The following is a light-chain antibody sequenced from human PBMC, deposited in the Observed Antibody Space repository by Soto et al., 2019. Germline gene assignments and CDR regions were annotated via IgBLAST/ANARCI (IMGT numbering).Light chain of an antibody. CDR1: SSDVGRYSY. CDR2: DVS. J-gene: IGLJ1*01. V-gene: IGLV2-11*01. Sequence: QSALTQPRSVSRSPGQSVSISCTVTSSDVGRYSYVSWYQQHPGKAPKLMIYDVSERPSGVPDRFSGSKSGNTASLTISGLQAEDEADYYCCSYAGTYTGVFGTGTKVTVL. CDR3: CSYAGTYTGV.